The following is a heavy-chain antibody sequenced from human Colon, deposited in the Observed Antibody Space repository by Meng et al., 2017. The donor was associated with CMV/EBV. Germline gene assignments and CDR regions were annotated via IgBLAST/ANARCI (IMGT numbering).Heavy chain of an antibody. D-gene: IGHD2-2*02. CDR1: GFTFTSSA. J-gene: IGHJ4*02. Sequence: SVKVSCKASGFTFTSSAVQWVRQARGQRLEWIGWIVVGSGNTNYAQKFQERVTITRDMSTSTAYMELSSLRSEDTAVYYCARGEVCSSTSCYTENFDYWGQGTLVTVSS. CDR3: ARGEVCSSTSCYTENFDY. CDR2: IVVGSGNT. V-gene: IGHV1-58*01.